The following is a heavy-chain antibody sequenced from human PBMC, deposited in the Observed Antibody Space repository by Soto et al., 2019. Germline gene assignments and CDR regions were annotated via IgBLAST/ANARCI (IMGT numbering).Heavy chain of an antibody. CDR1: GGSISSSSYY. CDR2: IYYSGST. Sequence: TLSLTCTVSGGSISSSSYYWGWIRQPPGKGLEWIGSIYYSGSTYYNPSLKSRVTISVDTSKNQFSLKLSSVTAADTAVYYCASRTSTWIQLWGNFDYWGQGTLVTVSS. V-gene: IGHV4-39*01. J-gene: IGHJ4*02. CDR3: ASRTSTWIQLWGNFDY. D-gene: IGHD5-18*01.